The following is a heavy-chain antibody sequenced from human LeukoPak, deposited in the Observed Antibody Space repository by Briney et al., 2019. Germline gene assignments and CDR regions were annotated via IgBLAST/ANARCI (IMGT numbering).Heavy chain of an antibody. CDR3: ARVPVDTAMASYYYYYGMDV. V-gene: IGHV4-59*08. D-gene: IGHD5-18*01. CDR2: IYYSGST. Sequence: PSETLSLTCTVSGGSISSYNWSWIRQPPGKGLEWIGYIYYSGSTNYNPSLKSRVTISVDTSKNQFSLKLSSVTAADTAVYYYARVPVDTAMASYYYYYGMDVWGQGTPVTVPS. J-gene: IGHJ6*02. CDR1: GGSISSYN.